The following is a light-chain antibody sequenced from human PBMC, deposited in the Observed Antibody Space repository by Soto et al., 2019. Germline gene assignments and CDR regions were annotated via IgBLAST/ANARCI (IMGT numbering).Light chain of an antibody. J-gene: IGKJ1*01. CDR1: QGIGNH. CDR3: QKYNSAPRT. CDR2: DAS. V-gene: IGKV1-27*01. Sequence: DIQMTQSPSSLSASVGDRVTITCRASQGIGNHLAWYQQKPGKVPKVLIYDASTLQSGVPSRFSGSGSGTDFTLTISSLQPEDVATYYCQKYNSAPRTFGQGTKVEIK.